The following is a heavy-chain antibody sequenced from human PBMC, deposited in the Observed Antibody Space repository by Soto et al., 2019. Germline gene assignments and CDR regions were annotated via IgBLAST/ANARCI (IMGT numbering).Heavy chain of an antibody. V-gene: IGHV3-30*03. J-gene: IGHJ4*02. CDR1: GFSFNDYA. D-gene: IGHD3-22*01. Sequence: GGSLRLSCATSGFSFNDYAMYWVRQAPGQGLEWVAIISSDGHHQFYLDNLRGRFTVSRDNSKNTLYLQMNSLRPEDTAVYYCSRGTYYPQSSGLHADYWGPGTVVTVSS. CDR3: SRGTYYPQSSGLHADY. CDR2: ISSDGHHQ.